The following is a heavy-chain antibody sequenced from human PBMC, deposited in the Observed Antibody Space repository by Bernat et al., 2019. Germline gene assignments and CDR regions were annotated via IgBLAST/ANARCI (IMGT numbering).Heavy chain of an antibody. D-gene: IGHD4-17*01. Sequence: QVQLVQSGAEVKKPGASVKVSCKASGYTFTGYYMHWVRQAPGQGLEWMGWINPNSGGTNYAQKFQGWVTMTRDTSISTAYMELSRLRSDDTAVYYCAREYGDPNYYYYGMDVWGQGTTVPVSS. J-gene: IGHJ6*02. CDR3: AREYGDPNYYYYGMDV. CDR2: INPNSGGT. CDR1: GYTFTGYY. V-gene: IGHV1-2*04.